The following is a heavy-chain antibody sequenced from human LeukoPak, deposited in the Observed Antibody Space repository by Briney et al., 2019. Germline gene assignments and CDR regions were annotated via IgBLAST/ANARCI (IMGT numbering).Heavy chain of an antibody. CDR1: GYTFTGYY. D-gene: IGHD6-19*01. Sequence: SEKLSCTASGYTFTGYYMHWVRNPPGPGLEWMGWINPNSGGTNDAQKFHGRVTMSRHTSSSTAYMELSRLRSGDTAVYCCARVKTRNGGWCGCHATFGYWGEGSPVTVSS. V-gene: IGHV1-2*02. CDR2: INPNSGGT. CDR3: ARVKTRNGGWCGCHATFGY. J-gene: IGHJ4*02.